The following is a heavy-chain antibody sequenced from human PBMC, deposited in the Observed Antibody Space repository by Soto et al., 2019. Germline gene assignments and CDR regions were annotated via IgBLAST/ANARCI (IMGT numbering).Heavy chain of an antibody. D-gene: IGHD2-15*01. CDR3: AKGVVVSTSYVKH. Sequence: QVQLVESGGGVVQPGRSLRLSCAASGFTFSSYGMHWVRHAPGKGLEWVAVISYDGSDKYYADSVKGRFTISRDNSNNMLYLQMYSLTAVDKAVYYCAKGVVVSTSYVKHLGQGTLVTVSS. J-gene: IGHJ1*01. V-gene: IGHV3-30*18. CDR1: GFTFSSYG. CDR2: ISYDGSDK.